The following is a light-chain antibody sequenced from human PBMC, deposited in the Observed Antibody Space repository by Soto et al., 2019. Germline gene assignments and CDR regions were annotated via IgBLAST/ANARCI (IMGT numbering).Light chain of an antibody. Sequence: QSALTQPASVSGSPGQSITFSCTGTSSDVGGYNYVSWYQQHPGKAPTLMIYDVSDRPSGVSNRFSGSKSGNTASLTISGLQTEDEADYYCSSYKSGSTPYVFGTGTKLTVL. V-gene: IGLV2-14*01. CDR3: SSYKSGSTPYV. CDR2: DVS. J-gene: IGLJ1*01. CDR1: SSDVGGYNY.